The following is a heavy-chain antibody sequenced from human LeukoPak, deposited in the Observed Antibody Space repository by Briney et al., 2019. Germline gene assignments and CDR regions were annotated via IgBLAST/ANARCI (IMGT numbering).Heavy chain of an antibody. J-gene: IGHJ5*02. CDR2: ISAYNGNT. V-gene: IGHV1-18*01. Sequence: ASVKVSCKASGYTYTSYGISWVRQAPGQGLEWMGWISAYNGNTNYAQKLQGRVTMTTDTSTSTAYMELRSLRSDDTAVYYCARSIAARRTHWFDPWGQGTLVTVSS. D-gene: IGHD6-6*01. CDR1: GYTYTSYG. CDR3: ARSIAARRTHWFDP.